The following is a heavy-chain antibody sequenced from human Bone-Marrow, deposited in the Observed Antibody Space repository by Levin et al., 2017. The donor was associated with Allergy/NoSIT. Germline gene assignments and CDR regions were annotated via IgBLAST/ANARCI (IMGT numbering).Heavy chain of an antibody. J-gene: IGHJ3*02. Sequence: ASVKVSCKASGYTFTSYGISWVRQAPGQGLEWMGWISVYNGNTNYAQKFQDRVTMTTDTSTTTAYIELSSLRSDDTAVYYCARDGTYWDRSGWDDALDIWGQGTMVTVSS. CDR3: ARDGTYWDRSGWDDALDI. CDR2: ISVYNGNT. V-gene: IGHV1-18*01. D-gene: IGHD6-19*01. CDR1: GYTFTSYG.